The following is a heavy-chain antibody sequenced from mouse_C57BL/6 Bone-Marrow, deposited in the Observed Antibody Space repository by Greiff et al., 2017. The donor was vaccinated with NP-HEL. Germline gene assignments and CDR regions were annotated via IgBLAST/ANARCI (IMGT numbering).Heavy chain of an antibody. CDR1: GFTFSSYA. D-gene: IGHD1-1*01. V-gene: IGHV5-4*01. J-gene: IGHJ1*03. CDR2: ISDGGSYT. Sequence: EVKLMESGGGLVKPGGSLKLSCAASGFTFSSYAMSWVRQTPEKRLEWVANISDGGSYTYYPANVKGRFTITRDTAKNNLYLQMSHLKSEDTAMYYCAREDYGSSYWYVDVWGTGTTVTVSS. CDR3: AREDYGSSYWYVDV.